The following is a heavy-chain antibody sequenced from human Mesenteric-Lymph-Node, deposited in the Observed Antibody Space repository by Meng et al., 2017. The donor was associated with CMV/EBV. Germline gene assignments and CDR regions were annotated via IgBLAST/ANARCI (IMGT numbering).Heavy chain of an antibody. CDR1: GFTFSSYW. Sequence: GGSLRLSCAASGFTFSSYWMHWVRQAPGKGLVWVSRINSDGSSTSYADSVKGRFTISRDDSKNTLYLQMNSLKTEDTAVYYCTTDLPIFGVAYYYYYGMDVWGQGTTVTVSS. D-gene: IGHD3-3*01. CDR2: INSDGSST. J-gene: IGHJ6*02. V-gene: IGHV3-74*01. CDR3: TTDLPIFGVAYYYYYGMDV.